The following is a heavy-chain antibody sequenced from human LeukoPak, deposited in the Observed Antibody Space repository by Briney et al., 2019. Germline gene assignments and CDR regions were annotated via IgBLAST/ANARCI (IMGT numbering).Heavy chain of an antibody. J-gene: IGHJ4*02. CDR2: IIPIFGTA. CDR1: GGTFISYA. V-gene: IGHV1-69*13. Sequence: SVKVSCKASGGTFISYAISWVRQAPGQGLEWMGGIIPIFGTANYAQKFQGRVTITADESTSTAYMELSSLKSEDTAVYYCARDHSSGLYYFDHWGQGTLVTVSS. D-gene: IGHD6-19*01. CDR3: ARDHSSGLYYFDH.